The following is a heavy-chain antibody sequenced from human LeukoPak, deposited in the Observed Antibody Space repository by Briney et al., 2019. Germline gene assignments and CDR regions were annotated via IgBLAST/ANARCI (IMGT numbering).Heavy chain of an antibody. CDR3: ARAGGTYYGIAFDI. Sequence: GGSLRLSCAASGFTFSDSAMHWVRQASGKGLEWVANIKQDGSEKYYVDSVKGRFTISRDNAKNSLYLQMNSLRAEDTAVYYCARAGGTYYGIAFDIWGQGTMVTVSS. V-gene: IGHV3-7*02. D-gene: IGHD1-26*01. J-gene: IGHJ3*02. CDR1: GFTFSDSA. CDR2: IKQDGSEK.